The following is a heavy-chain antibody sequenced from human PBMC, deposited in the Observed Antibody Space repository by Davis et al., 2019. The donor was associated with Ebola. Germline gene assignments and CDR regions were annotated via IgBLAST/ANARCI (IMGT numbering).Heavy chain of an antibody. CDR1: GYTFTGYY. D-gene: IGHD2-8*02. J-gene: IGHJ4*02. Sequence: AASVKVSCKASGYTFTGYYMHWVRQAPGQGLEWMGGIIPIFGTANYAQKFQGRVTMTRNTSISTAYMELSSLRSEDTAVYYCARGLKRGGVGSDWGQGTLVTVSS. V-gene: IGHV1-2*02. CDR2: IIPIFGTA. CDR3: ARGLKRGGVGSD.